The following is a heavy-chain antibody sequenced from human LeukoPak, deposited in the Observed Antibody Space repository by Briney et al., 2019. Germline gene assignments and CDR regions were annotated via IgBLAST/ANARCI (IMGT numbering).Heavy chain of an antibody. V-gene: IGHV4-59*01. J-gene: IGHJ4*02. CDR3: ARLQDYSTAVFDY. CDR1: GGSISGEY. D-gene: IGHD2-21*01. Sequence: SETLSLTCTVSGGSISGEYWSWVRQSPGKGLEWVGYIYYTGATNYNPSLKSRVTVSVDTPKNQFSLRLSSVIAADTAVYYCARLQDYSTAVFDYWGQGILVTVSS. CDR2: IYYTGAT.